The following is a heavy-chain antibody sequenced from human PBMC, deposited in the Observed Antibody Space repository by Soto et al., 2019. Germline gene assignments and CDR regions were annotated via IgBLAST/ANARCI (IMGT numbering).Heavy chain of an antibody. Sequence: QITLKESGPTLVKPTQTLTLTCTFSGFSLSTSGVGVGWIRQPPGKALEWLALIYWDDDKRYSPSLKSRLTITKDTAKSQVVLTMTHMDPVDTATYYCAHRLHYDDGSGYYRIDYWGQGTLVTVSS. D-gene: IGHD3-22*01. J-gene: IGHJ4*02. CDR1: GFSLSTSGVG. V-gene: IGHV2-5*02. CDR2: IYWDDDK. CDR3: AHRLHYDDGSGYYRIDY.